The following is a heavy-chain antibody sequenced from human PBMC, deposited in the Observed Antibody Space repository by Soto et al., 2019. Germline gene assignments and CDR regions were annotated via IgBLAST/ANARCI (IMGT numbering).Heavy chain of an antibody. D-gene: IGHD6-19*01. Sequence: PGESLKISCKGSGYTVSGYWIGWVRQMPGKGLEWMGIIYPGDSDTRYSPSFQGQVTMSVDKSINTAYLQWSSLKPSDTATYYCARPLSSGWAGADYWGQGTLVTVSS. CDR3: ARPLSSGWAGADY. CDR2: IYPGDSDT. V-gene: IGHV5-51*01. J-gene: IGHJ4*02. CDR1: GYTVSGYW.